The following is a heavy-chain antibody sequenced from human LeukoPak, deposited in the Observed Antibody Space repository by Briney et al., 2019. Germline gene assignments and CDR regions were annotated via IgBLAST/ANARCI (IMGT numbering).Heavy chain of an antibody. CDR3: ARVKASSTSWTFDQ. CDR2: IYSSGST. V-gene: IGHV4-4*07. CDR1: GGSTNSYY. Sequence: SETLSLTCSVSGGSTNSYYWSWIRQSGGKGLEWIGRIYSSGSTVYNPSLNSRLTMSIDTSKNQFSLTLKTVTATDTAVYYCARVKASSTSWTFDQWGQGALVTVSS. D-gene: IGHD2-2*01. J-gene: IGHJ4*02.